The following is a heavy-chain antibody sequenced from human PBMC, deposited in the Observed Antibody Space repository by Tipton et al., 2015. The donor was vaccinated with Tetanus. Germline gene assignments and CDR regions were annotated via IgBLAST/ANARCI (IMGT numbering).Heavy chain of an antibody. J-gene: IGHJ4*02. D-gene: IGHD3-22*01. Sequence: SLRLSCTGSGFTFGDYAMIWFRQAPGKGLEWASSISSSSYIYYADSVKGRFTISRDNAKNSLYLQMNSLRAEDTAVYYCAKDSYYDSSGYWYYFDYWGQGTLVTVSS. CDR3: AKDSYYDSSGYWYYFDY. CDR2: ISSSSYI. V-gene: IGHV3-69-1*01. CDR1: GFTFGDYA.